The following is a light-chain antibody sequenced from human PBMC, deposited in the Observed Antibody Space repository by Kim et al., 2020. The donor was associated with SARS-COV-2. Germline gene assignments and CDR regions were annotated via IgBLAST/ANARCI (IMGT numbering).Light chain of an antibody. CDR2: DSS. CDR1: QSLGSA. V-gene: IGKV3-11*01. J-gene: IGKJ1*01. Sequence: PGERATLPCSASQSLGSALAWYQQNPGPAPRPLIQDSSARATGIPARFSGSGFGTDLTLTITSLEPEDFEVYYCQQRSDWPPTWTFGQGTKVEIK. CDR3: QQRSDWPPTWT.